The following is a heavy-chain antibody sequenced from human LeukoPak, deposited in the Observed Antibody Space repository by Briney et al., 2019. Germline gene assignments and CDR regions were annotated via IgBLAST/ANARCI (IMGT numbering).Heavy chain of an antibody. Sequence: ASVKVSCKASGYTFTSYYMHWVRQAPGQGLEWMGIINPSGGSTSYAQKFQGRVTMTRDTSTSTVYMELSSLRSEDTAVYYCARDGWRATRPIYYFDYWDQGTLVTVSS. CDR3: ARDGWRATRPIYYFDY. CDR2: INPSGGST. D-gene: IGHD2-15*01. V-gene: IGHV1-46*01. CDR1: GYTFTSYY. J-gene: IGHJ4*02.